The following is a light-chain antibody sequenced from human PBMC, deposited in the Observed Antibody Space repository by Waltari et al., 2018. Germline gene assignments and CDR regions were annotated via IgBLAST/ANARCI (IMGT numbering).Light chain of an antibody. CDR3: QQYDNLPRT. V-gene: IGKV1-33*01. Sequence: DVQLTQSPASLSASVGDRVTITCRTRDSISTYLNWYQHKTGRAPKLLLYATSSLQSGVPSRFSGSGSGTDCTFTISSLQPEDIATYYCQQYDNLPRTFGGGTKVEIK. CDR2: ATS. J-gene: IGKJ4*01. CDR1: DSISTY.